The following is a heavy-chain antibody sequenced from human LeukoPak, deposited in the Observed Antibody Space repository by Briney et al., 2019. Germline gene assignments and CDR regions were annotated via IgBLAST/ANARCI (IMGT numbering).Heavy chain of an antibody. J-gene: IGHJ2*01. CDR1: GGSISSYY. CDR3: ARVPWDWYFDL. V-gene: IGHV4-59*01. CDR2: IYYSGGT. Sequence: SETLSLTCTVSGGSISSYYWNWIRQPPGKGLEWIGYIYYSGGTNSNPSLKSRVTISVDTSKNQFSLKLSSVTASDTAVYYRARVPWDWYFDLWGRGTLVTVSS. D-gene: IGHD1-26*01.